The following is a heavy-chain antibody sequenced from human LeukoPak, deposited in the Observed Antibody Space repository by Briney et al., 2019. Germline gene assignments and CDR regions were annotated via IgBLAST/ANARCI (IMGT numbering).Heavy chain of an antibody. V-gene: IGHV2-70*04. D-gene: IGHD6-13*01. Sequence: SGPALVKPSQTLTLTCTFSGFSLSTGGMRVSWIRQPPGKALEWLARIDWDDDEFYSTSLKTRLTISKDTSKNQVLLTMTNMDPVDTATYYCARDSSWSFDYWGQGTLVTVSS. CDR1: GFSLSTGGMR. J-gene: IGHJ4*02. CDR3: ARDSSWSFDY. CDR2: IDWDDDE.